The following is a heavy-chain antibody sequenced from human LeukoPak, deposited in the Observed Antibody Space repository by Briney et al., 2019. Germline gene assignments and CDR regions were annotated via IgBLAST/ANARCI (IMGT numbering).Heavy chain of an antibody. CDR3: ARVDIVVVPASMTYYYYGIDV. V-gene: IGHV1-8*01. CDR1: GDTFTIYD. J-gene: IGHJ6*02. Sequence: ASVKVSFKASGDTFTIYDINWVRQAPGQGGEWMGWMNHNRGKTNYTQKFQGILTMPRITSISTAYMDLSSLRSEDTAVYYCARVDIVVVPASMTYYYYGIDVWGQGTTVTVSS. D-gene: IGHD2-2*01. CDR2: MNHNRGKT.